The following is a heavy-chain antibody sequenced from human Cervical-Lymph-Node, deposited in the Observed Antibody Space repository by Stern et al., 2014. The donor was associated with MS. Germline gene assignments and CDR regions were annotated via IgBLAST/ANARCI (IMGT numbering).Heavy chain of an antibody. CDR1: GGSFSGYY. J-gene: IGHJ6*02. Sequence: QVQLQQWGAGLLKPSETLSLTCAVYGGSFSGYYWSWIRQPPGKGLEWIGEINHSGSTNYNPSLKSRVTISVDTSKNQFSLKLSSVTAADTAVYYCAIWRGTVTIDYGMDVWGQGTTVTVSS. V-gene: IGHV4-34*01. D-gene: IGHD4-17*01. CDR3: AIWRGTVTIDYGMDV. CDR2: INHSGST.